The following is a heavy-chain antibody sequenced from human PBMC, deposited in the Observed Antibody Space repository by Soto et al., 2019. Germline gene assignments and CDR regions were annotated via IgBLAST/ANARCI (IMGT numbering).Heavy chain of an antibody. CDR3: ASSFVGYYDDISNNWFDP. V-gene: IGHV4-39*01. J-gene: IGHJ5*02. D-gene: IGHD3-22*01. CDR1: GGSISSSSYY. CDR2: IYYSGST. Sequence: SETLSLTCTVSGGSISSSSYYWGWIRQPPGKGLEWIGSIYYSGSTYYNPSLKSRVTISVDTSKNQFSLKLSSVTAADTAVYYCASSFVGYYDDISNNWFDPWGQGTLVTAPQ.